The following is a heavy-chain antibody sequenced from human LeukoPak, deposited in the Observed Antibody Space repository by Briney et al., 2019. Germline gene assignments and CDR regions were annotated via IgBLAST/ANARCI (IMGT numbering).Heavy chain of an antibody. J-gene: IGHJ4*02. D-gene: IGHD3-10*01. Sequence: GGSLRLSCAASGFTFSSYAMHWVRQAPGKGLEYVSAISSNGGSTYYANSVKGRFTISGDNSKNTLYLQMGSLRAEDMAVYYCARGEDSGSFDYWGQGTLVTVSS. CDR3: ARGEDSGSFDY. CDR2: ISSNGGST. V-gene: IGHV3-64*01. CDR1: GFTFSSYA.